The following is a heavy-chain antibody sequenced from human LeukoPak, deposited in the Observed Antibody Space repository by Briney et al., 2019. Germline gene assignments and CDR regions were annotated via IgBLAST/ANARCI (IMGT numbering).Heavy chain of an antibody. CDR1: GFTFSNAW. Sequence: GGSLRLSCAASGFTFSNAWMSWVRQAPGKGLEWVGRIKSKTDGGTTDYAAPVKGRFTISRDDSKNTLYLQMNSLKTEDKAVYYCTTFYVWGSYRPGGYWGQGTLVTVSS. V-gene: IGHV3-15*01. D-gene: IGHD3-16*02. CDR3: TTFYVWGSYRPGGY. J-gene: IGHJ4*02. CDR2: IKSKTDGGTT.